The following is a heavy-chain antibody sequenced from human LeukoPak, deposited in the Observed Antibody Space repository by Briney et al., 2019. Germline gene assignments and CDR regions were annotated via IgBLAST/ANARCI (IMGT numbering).Heavy chain of an antibody. V-gene: IGHV3-7*01. CDR3: AKDSAPRVPSYFDY. Sequence: PGGSLRLSCAASGFTFSSYWMSWVRQAPGKGLEWVANIKQDGSEKYYVDSVKGRFTISRDNAKNSLYLQMNSLRAEDTAVYYCAKDSAPRVPSYFDYWGQGTLVTVSS. CDR2: IKQDGSEK. CDR1: GFTFSSYW. D-gene: IGHD6-6*01. J-gene: IGHJ4*02.